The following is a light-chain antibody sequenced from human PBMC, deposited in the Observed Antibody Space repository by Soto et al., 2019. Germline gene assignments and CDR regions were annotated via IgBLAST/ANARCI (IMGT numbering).Light chain of an antibody. J-gene: IGKJ1*01. CDR1: QTVSKY. CDR2: SAS. Sequence: DVQMTQSPSSLSASVGDRVTIACRASQTVSKYVSWYQQKPGKVPDLLIYSASTLYSGVPSRFSGSGSGTEFTLTINNLQPEDFATYYCQQTYSLPRTFAQGTKVDIK. V-gene: IGKV1-39*01. CDR3: QQTYSLPRT.